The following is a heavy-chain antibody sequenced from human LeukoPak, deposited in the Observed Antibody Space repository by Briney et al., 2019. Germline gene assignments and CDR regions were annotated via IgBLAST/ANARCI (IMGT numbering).Heavy chain of an antibody. V-gene: IGHV3-30*04. CDR3: VLIAAAGTAFDY. D-gene: IGHD6-13*01. CDR2: ISYDGSNK. Sequence: GRSLRLSCAASGFTFSSYAMHWVRQAPGKGQEWVAVISYDGSNKYYADSVKGRFTISRDNSKNTLYLQMNSLRAEDTAVYYCVLIAAAGTAFDYWGQGTLVTVSS. CDR1: GFTFSSYA. J-gene: IGHJ4*02.